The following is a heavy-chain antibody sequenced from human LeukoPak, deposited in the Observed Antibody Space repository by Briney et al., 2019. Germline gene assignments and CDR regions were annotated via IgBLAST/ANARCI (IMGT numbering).Heavy chain of an antibody. CDR3: ATPPPCCGGDCQGNLDY. D-gene: IGHD2-21*02. J-gene: IGHJ4*02. CDR1: GYTLTELS. Sequence: SVKVSCKVSGYTLTELSMHWVRQAPGKGLEWMGGFDPEDGETIYAQKFQGRVTMTEDTSTDTAYMELSSLRSEDTAVYYCATPPPCCGGDCQGNLDYWGQGTLVTVSS. CDR2: FDPEDGET. V-gene: IGHV1-24*01.